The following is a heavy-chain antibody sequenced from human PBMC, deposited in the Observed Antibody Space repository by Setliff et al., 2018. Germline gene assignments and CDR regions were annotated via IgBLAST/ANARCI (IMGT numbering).Heavy chain of an antibody. V-gene: IGHV4-38-2*02. Sequence: SETLSLTCAVSGYSISNGFYWGWIRQSPVKGLEWIGSLFDGGSAYYSPSLKSRASISLDASKNQFALKLTSATAADTAVYYCARDPNYDPTYSLPGHAFDFWGQGIMVTVS. CDR2: LFDGGSA. CDR3: ARDPNYDPTYSLPGHAFDF. J-gene: IGHJ3*01. D-gene: IGHD3-22*01. CDR1: GYSISNGFY.